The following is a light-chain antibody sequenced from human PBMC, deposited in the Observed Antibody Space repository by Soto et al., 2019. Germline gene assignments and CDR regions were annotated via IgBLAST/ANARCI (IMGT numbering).Light chain of an antibody. CDR3: QHYNSYSEA. V-gene: IGKV1-5*01. Sequence: DIQMTLSPSTLSASVGDRVTITCRASQSINNWLAWYQLKPGKAPKLLIYDASTLQSGVPSSFSGSGSGTEFTLTISSLQPDDFATYYCQHYNSYSEAFGQGTKVDVK. CDR1: QSINNW. J-gene: IGKJ1*01. CDR2: DAS.